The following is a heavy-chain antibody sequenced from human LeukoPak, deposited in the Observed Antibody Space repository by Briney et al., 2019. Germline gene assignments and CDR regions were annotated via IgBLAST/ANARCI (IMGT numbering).Heavy chain of an antibody. CDR1: GFTFSSTG. CDR2: ISSATSTI. V-gene: IGHV3-48*04. D-gene: IGHD4-23*01. CDR3: ARDVTYYGGDWFDP. Sequence: GGSLRLTCAASGFTFSSTGMNWVRQAPGKGLEWVSYISSATSTIYYADSVKGRFTISRDNAKNSLYLQMNSLRAEDTAVYYCARDVTYYGGDWFDPWGQGTLVTVSS. J-gene: IGHJ5*02.